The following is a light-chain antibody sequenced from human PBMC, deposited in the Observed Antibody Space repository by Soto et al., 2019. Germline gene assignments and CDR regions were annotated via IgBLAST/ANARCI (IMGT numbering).Light chain of an antibody. CDR1: NSNIGAGYD. J-gene: IGLJ3*02. V-gene: IGLV1-40*01. CDR3: QSYDSGQSGHVL. Sequence: QSVLTQPPSVSGAPGQRVTNSCTGNNSNIGAGYDVLWYQQLPGTAPRLLIYGNSNRPSGVPDRFAGSKSGTSASVVITGLQADDEADYYCQSYDSGQSGHVLFGGGTKVTVL. CDR2: GNS.